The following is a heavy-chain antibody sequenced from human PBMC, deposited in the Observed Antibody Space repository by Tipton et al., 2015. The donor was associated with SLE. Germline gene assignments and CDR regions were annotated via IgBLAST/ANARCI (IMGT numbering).Heavy chain of an antibody. CDR1: GGSFSGYS. Sequence: TLSLTCAVYGGSFSGYSWSWIRQTPGKGLEWIGEINHGGSTNYNPSLKTRVTMSVDTSKKQFSLKLGSVTAADTAVYYCARGEGNSSGWGHYYFYGMDVWGQGTTVTVSS. CDR3: ARGEGNSSGWGHYYFYGMDV. J-gene: IGHJ6*02. CDR2: INHGGST. D-gene: IGHD6-19*01. V-gene: IGHV4-34*01.